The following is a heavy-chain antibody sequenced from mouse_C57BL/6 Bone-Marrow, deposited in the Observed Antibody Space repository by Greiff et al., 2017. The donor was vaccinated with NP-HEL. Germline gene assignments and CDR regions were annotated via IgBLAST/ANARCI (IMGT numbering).Heavy chain of an antibody. J-gene: IGHJ4*01. Sequence: VKLMESGPELVKPGASVKLSCKASGYTFTSYDINWVKQRPGQGLEWIGWIYPRDGSTKYNEKFKGKATLTVDTSSSTAYMELHSLTSEDSAVYFCARGRGKLFYAMDYWGQGTSVTVSS. CDR1: GYTFTSYD. CDR3: ARGRGKLFYAMDY. D-gene: IGHD2-1*01. CDR2: IYPRDGST. V-gene: IGHV1-85*01.